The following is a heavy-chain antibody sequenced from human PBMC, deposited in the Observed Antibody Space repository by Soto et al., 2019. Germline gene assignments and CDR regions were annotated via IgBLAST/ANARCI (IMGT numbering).Heavy chain of an antibody. CDR3: ARDLAQYSSSSGGMDV. V-gene: IGHV3-30-3*01. J-gene: IGHJ6*02. CDR1: GFTFSSYA. CDR2: ISYDGSNK. Sequence: GGSLRLSCAASGFTFSSYAMHWVRQAPGKGLEWVAVISYDGSNKYYADSVKGRFTISRDNSKNTLYLQMNSLRAEDTAVYYCARDLAQYSSSSGGMDVWGQGTTVTVSS. D-gene: IGHD6-6*01.